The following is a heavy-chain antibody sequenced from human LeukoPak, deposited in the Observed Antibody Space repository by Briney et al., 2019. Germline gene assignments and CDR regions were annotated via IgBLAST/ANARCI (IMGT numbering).Heavy chain of an antibody. CDR3: ARGKLVATITGYYYYYMDV. CDR1: GYTFTSYG. J-gene: IGHJ6*03. CDR2: INAGNGNT. Sequence: ASVKVSCKASGYTFTSYGISWVRQAPGQRLEWMGWINAGNGNTKYSQEFQGRVTITRDTSASTAYMEVSSLRSEDMAVYYCARGKLVATITGYYYYYMDVWGKGTTVTVSS. V-gene: IGHV1-3*03. D-gene: IGHD5-12*01.